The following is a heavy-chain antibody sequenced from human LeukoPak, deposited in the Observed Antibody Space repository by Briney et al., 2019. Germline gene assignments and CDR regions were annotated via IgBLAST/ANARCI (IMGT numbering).Heavy chain of an antibody. CDR1: GGSISSSNW. J-gene: IGHJ4*02. V-gene: IGHV4-4*02. Sequence: PSETLSLTCTVSGGSISSSNWWSWVRQPPGKGLEWIGEIYHSGSTNYNPSLKSRVTISVDKSKNQFSLKLSSVTAADTAVHYCARGTRVWRLRTGGEYYFDYWGQGTLVTVSS. CDR2: IYHSGST. D-gene: IGHD3-16*01. CDR3: ARGTRVWRLRTGGEYYFDY.